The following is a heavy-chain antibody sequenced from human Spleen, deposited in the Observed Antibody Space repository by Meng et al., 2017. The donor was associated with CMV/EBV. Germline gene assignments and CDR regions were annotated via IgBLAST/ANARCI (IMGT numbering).Heavy chain of an antibody. D-gene: IGHD2-2*02. CDR1: GFTFNSYA. V-gene: IGHV3-23*01. J-gene: IGHJ4*02. CDR3: ARGISVVVPAAIQY. CDR2: ISGSGGST. Sequence: ASGFTFNSYAMNWVRQAPGKGLEWVSVISGSGGSTYYADSVKGRFTISRDNAKNSLFLQMNSLRAEDAAVYYCARGISVVVPAAIQYWGQGALVTVSS.